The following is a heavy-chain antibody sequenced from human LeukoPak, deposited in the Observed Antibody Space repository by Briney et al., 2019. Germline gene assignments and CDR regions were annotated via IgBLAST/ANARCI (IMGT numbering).Heavy chain of an antibody. CDR3: ARGSSSSAGWFDP. Sequence: GRSLRLSCAASGFSFSSYAMHWVRQAPGKGLEGVAVISYDGSNKYYADSVKGRFTISRDNSKNTLYLQMNSLRAEDTAVYYCARGSSSSAGWFDPWGQGTLVTVSS. D-gene: IGHD6-13*01. CDR1: GFSFSSYA. V-gene: IGHV3-30-3*01. J-gene: IGHJ5*02. CDR2: ISYDGSNK.